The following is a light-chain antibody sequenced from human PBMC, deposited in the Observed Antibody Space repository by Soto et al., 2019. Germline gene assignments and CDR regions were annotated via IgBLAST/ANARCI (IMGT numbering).Light chain of an antibody. CDR2: EVN. Sequence: SDRNKPPSGSGSLGQSVTISCTGTSSDVGDYTYVSWYQQHPGRAPKFIIYEVNKRPSGVPDRFSGSKSGNTASLTVSGLQAEDEADYYCSSYAGNNKMVFGGGTKVTVL. J-gene: IGLJ3*02. CDR3: SSYAGNNKMV. V-gene: IGLV2-8*01. CDR1: SSDVGDYTY.